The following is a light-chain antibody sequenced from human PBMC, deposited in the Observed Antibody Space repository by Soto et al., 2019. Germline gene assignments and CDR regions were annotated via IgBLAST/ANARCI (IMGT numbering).Light chain of an antibody. J-gene: IGLJ1*01. V-gene: IGLV2-14*01. CDR3: TSYTTSSTLSYV. CDR2: EVS. CDR1: SSDIGAYNY. Sequence: QSALTQPASVSGFPGQSITISCTGTSSDIGAYNYVSWYQQHPGRAPILMVYEVSDRPSGASNRFSGSESGNSASLTISGLQAADEADYYCTSYTTSSTLSYVFGTGTKLTVL.